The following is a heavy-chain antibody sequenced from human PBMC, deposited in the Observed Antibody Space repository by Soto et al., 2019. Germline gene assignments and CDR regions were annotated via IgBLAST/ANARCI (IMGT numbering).Heavy chain of an antibody. CDR2: INHSGST. J-gene: IGHJ6*02. V-gene: IGHV4-34*01. D-gene: IGHD6-13*01. Sequence: SETLSLTCAVYGGSFSGYYWSWIRQPPGKGLEWIGEINHSGSTNYNPSLKSRVTISVDTSKNQFSLKLSSVTAADTAVYYCARGTPYSRSGYSGDYYFGRDGWGRGTTGTVSS. CDR3: ARGTPYSRSGYSGDYYFGRDG. CDR1: GGSFSGYY.